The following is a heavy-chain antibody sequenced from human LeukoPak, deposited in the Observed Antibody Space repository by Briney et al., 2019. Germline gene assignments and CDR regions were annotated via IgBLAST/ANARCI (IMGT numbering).Heavy chain of an antibody. CDR3: VRGSTLRHYQY. CDR1: GGSISSSTYY. Sequence: SETLSLTCTVSGGSISSSTYYWGWIRRPPGKGLEWIGSIYYSGSTYYNPSLKSRTTVSVDTSKNQFSLKLSSVTAADTAVYYCVRGSTLRHYQYLGQGTLVTVSS. J-gene: IGHJ4*02. V-gene: IGHV4-39*01. D-gene: IGHD3-16*01. CDR2: IYYSGST.